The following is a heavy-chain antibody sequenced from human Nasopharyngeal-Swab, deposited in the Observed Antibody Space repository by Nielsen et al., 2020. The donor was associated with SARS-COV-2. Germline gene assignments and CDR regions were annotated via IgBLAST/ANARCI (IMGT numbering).Heavy chain of an antibody. CDR3: ARQGDIVVVPAASALDY. J-gene: IGHJ4*02. D-gene: IGHD2-2*01. V-gene: IGHV5-51*01. CDR2: IYPGDSDT. Sequence: VRQMPGKGLGGVGIIYPGDSDTRYSPSFQGQVTISADKSISTAYLQWSSLKASDTAMYYCARQGDIVVVPAASALDYWGQGTLVTVSS.